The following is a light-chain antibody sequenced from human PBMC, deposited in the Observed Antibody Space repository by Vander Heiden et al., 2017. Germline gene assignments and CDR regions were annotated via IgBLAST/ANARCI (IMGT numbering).Light chain of an antibody. Sequence: EIVLTQSPATLSLSPGASATLSCRASQSVNSYLAWYQQKPGQAPRLLMFDASNRASGIPARFSGSGPGTDFTLTISSLEPEDFAVYYCQQRYDWPLTFGGGTKVEIK. CDR2: DAS. J-gene: IGKJ4*01. V-gene: IGKV3-11*01. CDR1: QSVNSY. CDR3: QQRYDWPLT.